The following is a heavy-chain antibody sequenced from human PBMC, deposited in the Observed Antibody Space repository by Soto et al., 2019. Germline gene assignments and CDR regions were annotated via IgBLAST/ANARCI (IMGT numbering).Heavy chain of an antibody. V-gene: IGHV1-24*01. Sequence: GASVKVSCKLSGYTLLELSIHWVRQAPGKGLEWMGGYDPEDAKTIYAQKSQGRVIMTEDTSTNTAYLEVRGLRYEDPVVYYCASQNWRWREQFDHWGQGTLVTVSS. CDR1: GYTLLELS. J-gene: IGHJ4*02. CDR3: ASQNWRWREQFDH. CDR2: YDPEDAKT. D-gene: IGHD1-1*01.